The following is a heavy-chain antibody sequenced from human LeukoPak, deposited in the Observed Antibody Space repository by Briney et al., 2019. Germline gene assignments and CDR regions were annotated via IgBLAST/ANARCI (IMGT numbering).Heavy chain of an antibody. CDR3: ARQGYTASYYFLDY. CDR2: IYATGAT. CDR1: GGSIRSYF. V-gene: IGHV4-4*07. J-gene: IGHJ4*02. Sequence: SETLSLTCTVSGGSIRSYFWGWVRQPAGKGLEWIGRIYATGATFYNPSLKTRLTMSIDTSKNQFSLRLTSVVAADTAVYYCARQGYTASYYFLDYWSQGTLVTVSS. D-gene: IGHD1-26*01.